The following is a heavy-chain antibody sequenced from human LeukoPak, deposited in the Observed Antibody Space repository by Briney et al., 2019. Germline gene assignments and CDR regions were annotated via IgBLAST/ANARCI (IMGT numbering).Heavy chain of an antibody. CDR3: ARAEPDYGAYFYYFDY. D-gene: IGHD4-17*01. Sequence: PSETLSLTCTVSGGSISSGGYYWSWIRQHPGKGLEWIVYIYYSGSTYYNPSLKSRVTISVDTSKNQFSLKLSSVTAADTAVYYCARAEPDYGAYFYYFDYWGQGTLVTVSS. CDR1: GGSISSGGYY. CDR2: IYYSGST. V-gene: IGHV4-31*03. J-gene: IGHJ4*02.